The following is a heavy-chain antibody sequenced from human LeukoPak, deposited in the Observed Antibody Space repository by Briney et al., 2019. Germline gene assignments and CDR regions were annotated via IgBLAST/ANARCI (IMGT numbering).Heavy chain of an antibody. D-gene: IGHD5-12*01. V-gene: IGHV4-34*01. CDR2: ITHSGST. J-gene: IGHJ4*02. CDR3: ARDRWLGY. Sequence: SETLSLTCAVYGGSFSGYYWSWIRQPPGKGLEWIGEITHSGSTNYNPSLKSRVTISVDTSKNQFSLKLASVTTADTAVYYCARDRWLGYWGQGTLVTVSS. CDR1: GGSFSGYY.